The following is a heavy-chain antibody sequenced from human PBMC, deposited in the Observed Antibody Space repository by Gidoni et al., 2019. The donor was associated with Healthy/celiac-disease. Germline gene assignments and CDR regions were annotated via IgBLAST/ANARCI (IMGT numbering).Heavy chain of an antibody. D-gene: IGHD5-18*01. Sequence: QVQLQESGPGLVKPSETLSLTCTVSGGSISSYYWSWIRQPAGKGLEWIGRIYTSGSTNYNPSLKSRVTMSVDTSKNQFSLKLSSVTAADTAVYYCARDSLNGYSYGHYYYYGMDVWGQGTTVTVSS. CDR2: IYTSGST. CDR3: ARDSLNGYSYGHYYYYGMDV. V-gene: IGHV4-4*07. J-gene: IGHJ6*02. CDR1: GGSISSYY.